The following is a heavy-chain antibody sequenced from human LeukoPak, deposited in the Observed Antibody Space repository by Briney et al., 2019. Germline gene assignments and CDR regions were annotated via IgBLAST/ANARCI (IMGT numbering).Heavy chain of an antibody. CDR1: GGSISSGDYY. CDR3: ASGYYYDSSGYYGGQHAFDI. J-gene: IGHJ3*02. V-gene: IGHV4-30-4*08. D-gene: IGHD3-22*01. CDR2: IYYSRST. Sequence: SETLSLTCTVSGGSISSGDYYWSWIRQPPGKGLEWIGYIYYSRSTYYNPSLKSRVTISVDTSKNQFSLKLSSVTAADTAVYYCASGYYYDSSGYYGGQHAFDIWGQGTMVTVSS.